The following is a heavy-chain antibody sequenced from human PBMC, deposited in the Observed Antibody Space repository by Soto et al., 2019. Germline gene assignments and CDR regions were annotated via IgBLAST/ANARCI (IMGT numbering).Heavy chain of an antibody. Sequence: GGSQRLFCAASGFIFETVRRSWVCQAAGKGLEWISSISGRGFKHYYADSVKGRFTISRDNSKSTVYLALNNLSAEDTAVYPCAKNQGGELVSLATVDWFAPWGQGSVVTVSS. V-gene: IGHV3-23*01. CDR2: ISGRGFKH. CDR3: AKNQGGELVSLATVDWFAP. CDR1: GFIFETVR. J-gene: IGHJ5*02. D-gene: IGHD2-21*01.